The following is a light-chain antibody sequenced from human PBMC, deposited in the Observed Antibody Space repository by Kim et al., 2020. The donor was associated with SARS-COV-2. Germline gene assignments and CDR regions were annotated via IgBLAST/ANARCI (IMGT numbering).Light chain of an antibody. CDR3: QQYQKWPGIT. CDR1: QTVGIK. J-gene: IGKJ5*01. CDR2: DAS. V-gene: IGKV3-15*01. Sequence: SPGEIATLSCRASQTVGIKLAWYQQKPGQAPRLLIYDASTRETGIPGRFSGSRSGTEFTLTICSLQSEDFALYYCQQYQKWPGITFGQGTRLVIK.